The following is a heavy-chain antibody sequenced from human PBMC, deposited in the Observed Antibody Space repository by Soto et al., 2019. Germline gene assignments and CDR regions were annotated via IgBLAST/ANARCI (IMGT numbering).Heavy chain of an antibody. CDR3: AGHGGQWLNWFDP. V-gene: IGHV3-23*01. J-gene: IGHJ5*02. D-gene: IGHD6-19*01. Sequence: GGSLRLSCAASGFTFSSYAMSWVRQAPGKGLEWVSTISGSGGSTYYVDSVKGRFTISRDNSKNTLYLQMNSLRAEDTAVYYCAGHGGQWLNWFDPWGQGILVTVSS. CDR2: ISGSGGST. CDR1: GFTFSSYA.